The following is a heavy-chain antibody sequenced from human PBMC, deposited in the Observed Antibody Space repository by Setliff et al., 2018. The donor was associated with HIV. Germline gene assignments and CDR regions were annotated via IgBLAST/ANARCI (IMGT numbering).Heavy chain of an antibody. CDR2: ISVYNGNT. CDR1: GYTFTNYG. D-gene: IGHD3-10*01. V-gene: IGHV1-18*01. J-gene: IGHJ4*02. CDR3: ARGALLAVFDFDH. Sequence: ASVKVSCKASGYTFTNYGINWVRQAPGQGLEWMGWISVYNGNTNYAQKLQGRVSMTKDTSTSTAYMELRSLRSDDTAVYFCARGALLAVFDFDHWGQGTQVTVSS.